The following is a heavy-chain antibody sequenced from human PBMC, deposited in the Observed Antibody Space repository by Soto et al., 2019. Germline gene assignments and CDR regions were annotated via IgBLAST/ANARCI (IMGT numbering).Heavy chain of an antibody. D-gene: IGHD5-12*01. CDR2: IIPILGIA. V-gene: IGHV1-69*02. Sequence: QVQLVQSGAEVKKPGSSVKVSCKASGGTFSSYTISWVRQAPGQGLEWMGRIIPILGIANYAQKFQGRVTINADKSTSTAYMELSILISEDTAVYYCARAEMATIIFDYWGQGTLVTVSS. J-gene: IGHJ4*02. CDR3: ARAEMATIIFDY. CDR1: GGTFSSYT.